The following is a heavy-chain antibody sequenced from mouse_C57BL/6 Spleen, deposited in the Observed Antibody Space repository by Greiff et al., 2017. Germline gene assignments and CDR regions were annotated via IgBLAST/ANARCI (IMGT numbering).Heavy chain of an antibody. CDR1: GYTFTSYT. CDR3: ARWAVVEAMDY. CDR2: INPSSGYT. J-gene: IGHJ4*01. Sequence: VQLQQSGAELARPGASVKMSCKASGYTFTSYTMHWVKQRPGQGLEWIGYINPSSGYTKYNQKFKDKATLTADKSSSTAYMQLSSLTSEDSAVYYCARWAVVEAMDYWGQGTSVTVSS. D-gene: IGHD1-1*01. V-gene: IGHV1-4*01.